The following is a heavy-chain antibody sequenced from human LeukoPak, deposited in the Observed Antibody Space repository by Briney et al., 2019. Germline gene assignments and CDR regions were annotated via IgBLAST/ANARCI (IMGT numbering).Heavy chain of an antibody. D-gene: IGHD5-18*01. V-gene: IGHV4-30-2*01. Sequence: SQTLSLTCTVSGGSISSGGYYWRWLRQPPGKGLEWIGYIYHSGSTYYNPSLKSRVTISVDRSKNQFSLKLSSVTAADTAVYYCARPARDTAMVHHYYYYMDVWGKGTTVTVSS. J-gene: IGHJ6*03. CDR2: IYHSGST. CDR3: ARPARDTAMVHHYYYYMDV. CDR1: GGSISSGGYY.